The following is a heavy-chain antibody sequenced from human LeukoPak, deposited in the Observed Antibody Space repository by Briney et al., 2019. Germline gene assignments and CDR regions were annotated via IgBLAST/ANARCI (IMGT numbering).Heavy chain of an antibody. V-gene: IGHV4-34*01. CDR2: INHSGST. D-gene: IGHD3-10*01. Sequence: SETLSLTCAVYGGSFSGYYWSWIRQPPGKGLEWIGEINHSGSTNYNPSLKSRVTISVDTSKNQFSLKLRSVTAADTAVYYCARGVRRFGELLDWGQGTLVTVSS. J-gene: IGHJ4*02. CDR3: ARGVRRFGELLD. CDR1: GGSFSGYY.